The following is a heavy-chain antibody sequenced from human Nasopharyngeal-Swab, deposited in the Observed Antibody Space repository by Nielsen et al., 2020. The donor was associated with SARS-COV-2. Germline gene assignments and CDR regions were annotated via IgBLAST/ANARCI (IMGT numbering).Heavy chain of an antibody. V-gene: IGHV3-23*01. CDR1: GFTFSSYA. CDR3: AKAPRGITMSYFQH. D-gene: IGHD3-10*02. Sequence: GESLKISCAASGFTFSSYAMSWVRQAPGKELEWVSAISGSGGSTYYADSVKGRFTISRDNSKNTLYLQMNSLRAEDTAVYYCAKAPRGITMSYFQHWGQGTLVTVSS. J-gene: IGHJ1*01. CDR2: ISGSGGST.